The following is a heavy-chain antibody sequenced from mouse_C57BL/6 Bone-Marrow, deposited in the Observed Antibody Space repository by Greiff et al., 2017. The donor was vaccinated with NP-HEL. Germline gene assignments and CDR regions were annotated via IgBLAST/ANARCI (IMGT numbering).Heavy chain of an antibody. CDR1: GYTFTSYG. CDR2: IYPRSGNT. V-gene: IGHV1-81*01. D-gene: IGHD2-3*01. Sequence: QVQLKQSGAELARPGASVKLSCKASGYTFTSYGISWVKQRTGQGLEWIGEIYPRSGNTYYNEKFKGKATLTADKSSSTAYMELRSLTSEDSAVYFGAREGSYDCYPYYFDYWGQGTTLTVSS. J-gene: IGHJ2*01. CDR3: AREGSYDCYPYYFDY.